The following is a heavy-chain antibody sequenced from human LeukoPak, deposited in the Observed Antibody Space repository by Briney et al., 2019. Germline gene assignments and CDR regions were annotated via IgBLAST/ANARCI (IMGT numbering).Heavy chain of an antibody. V-gene: IGHV3-74*01. Sequence: PGGTLRLSYAVSGFTFSSYWMLWVRYAPAGLLVGVSRINCYGRRTDCTGSAKGRFTISIDNAKNTFYLQMNSLRPEDTAVYYCARGFWGLEVDYWGQGTLATVSS. D-gene: IGHD3-16*01. CDR3: ARGFWGLEVDY. J-gene: IGHJ4*02. CDR1: GFTFSSYW. CDR2: INCYGRRT.